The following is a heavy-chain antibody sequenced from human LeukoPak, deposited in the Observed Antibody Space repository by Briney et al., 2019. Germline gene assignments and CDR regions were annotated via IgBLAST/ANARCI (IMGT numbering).Heavy chain of an antibody. D-gene: IGHD6-13*01. J-gene: IGHJ4*02. CDR1: GFTFSSYG. V-gene: IGHV3-30*18. CDR2: ISYDGSNK. Sequence: GRSLRLSCAVSGFTFSSYGIHWVRQAPGKGLEWVAVISYDGSNKNYADSVKGRFTISRDNSKNTLYLQMNSLRAEDTAVYYCAKEKDRYSSSWSHFDYWGQGTLVTVSS. CDR3: AKEKDRYSSSWSHFDY.